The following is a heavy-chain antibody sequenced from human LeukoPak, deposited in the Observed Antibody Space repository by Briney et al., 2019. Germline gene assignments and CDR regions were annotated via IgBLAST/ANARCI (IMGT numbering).Heavy chain of an antibody. CDR2: TRNKPNSYTT. D-gene: IGHD3-22*01. V-gene: IGHV3-72*01. CDR1: GFTFSDLY. Sequence: GGSLRLSCAASGFTFSDLYMDWVRQAPGKGLEWVGRTRNKPNSYTTEYAASVKGRFTISRDDSKNSLYLQMNSLKTEDTAVYYCVSDYYESSGSTYYFDYWGQGALVTVSS. CDR3: VSDYYESSGSTYYFDY. J-gene: IGHJ4*02.